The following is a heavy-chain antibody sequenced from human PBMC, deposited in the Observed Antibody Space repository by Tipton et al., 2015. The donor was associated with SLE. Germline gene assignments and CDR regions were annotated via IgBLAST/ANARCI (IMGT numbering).Heavy chain of an antibody. Sequence: TLSLTCTVSGGSITTVGYYWRWNRQHPGKGLEWIGYIYDSKSTYYNPSLKSRLTMSADTSKNQISLKLSSVSAADTAVYYCVRDYYGSGFDAFDIWGQGTMVTVSS. J-gene: IGHJ3*02. CDR2: IYDSKST. CDR3: VRDYYGSGFDAFDI. V-gene: IGHV4-31*03. D-gene: IGHD3-10*01. CDR1: GGSITTVGYY.